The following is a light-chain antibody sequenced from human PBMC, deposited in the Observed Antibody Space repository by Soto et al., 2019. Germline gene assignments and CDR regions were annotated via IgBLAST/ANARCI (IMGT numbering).Light chain of an antibody. CDR2: DAS. V-gene: IGKV3-20*01. CDR3: QQYGDSPWT. J-gene: IGKJ1*01. CDR1: QSVGSTY. Sequence: EIVLTQSPGTLSLSPGERATLSCRASQSVGSTYLAWYQQKPGQAPMLLIYDASSRATGIPDRFSGSGSGTDFTLTISRLEPEDFAVYYCQQYGDSPWTFGQGTKVDIK.